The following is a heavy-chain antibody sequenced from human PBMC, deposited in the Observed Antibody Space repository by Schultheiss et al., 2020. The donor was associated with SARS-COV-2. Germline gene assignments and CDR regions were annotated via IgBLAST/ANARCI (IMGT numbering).Heavy chain of an antibody. J-gene: IGHJ5*02. CDR2: IIPIFGTV. CDR3: ARTEVLDYSSSWYGWFDP. CDR1: GYIFASYA. D-gene: IGHD6-13*01. Sequence: SVKVSCKASGYIFASYAISWMRQAPGQGLEWMGGIIPIFGTVNHAQKFQGRVTITADESTRTAYMELSSLRSEDTAVYFCARTEVLDYSSSWYGWFDPWGQGILVTVSS. V-gene: IGHV1-69*13.